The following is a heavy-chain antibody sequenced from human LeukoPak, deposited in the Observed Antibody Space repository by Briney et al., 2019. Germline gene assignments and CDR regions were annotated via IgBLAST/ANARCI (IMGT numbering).Heavy chain of an antibody. CDR1: GYSFTSYG. Sequence: ASVHVSCKASGYSFTSYGISWVRQAPGQGLEWMGWISAYNGNTNYAQKLQGRVTMTTDTSTSTAYMELRSLRSDDTAVYYCARDCDRSGYYCYWGQGTLVTVSS. CDR3: ARDCDRSGYYCY. D-gene: IGHD3-22*01. J-gene: IGHJ4*02. CDR2: ISAYNGNT. V-gene: IGHV1-18*01.